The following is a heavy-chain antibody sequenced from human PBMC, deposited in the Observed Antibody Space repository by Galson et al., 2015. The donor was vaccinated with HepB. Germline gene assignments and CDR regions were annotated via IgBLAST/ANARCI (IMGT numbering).Heavy chain of an antibody. Sequence: TLSLTCTVSGGSVSSTTYHWSWVRQPAGKTLEWIGRIYISGTTNYNPSFDSRVSISVDTSKNQFSLKLSSVTAADTAVYYCARGPQTFGRAVVIPGRGLDPWGQGVLVTVSS. J-gene: IGHJ5*02. CDR3: ARGPQTFGRAVVIPGRGLDP. CDR2: IYISGTT. D-gene: IGHD3-16*02. CDR1: GGSVSSTTYH. V-gene: IGHV4-61*02.